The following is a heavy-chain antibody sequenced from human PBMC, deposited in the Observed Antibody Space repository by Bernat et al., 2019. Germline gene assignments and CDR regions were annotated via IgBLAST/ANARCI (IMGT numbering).Heavy chain of an antibody. D-gene: IGHD2-21*01. CDR3: AKEGVAVYSGWYFNL. CDR2: VSFDGTTT. J-gene: IGHJ2*01. Sequence: QVQLVESGGGVVQPGGSLRLSCAASGFTFSTYGMSWVRQAPGKGLEWVAIVSFDGTTTFHADSVKGRFTISRDNSKKTLFLQMNSLRIEDTAVYYCAKEGVAVYSGWYFNLWGRGALVTVS. V-gene: IGHV3-30*18. CDR1: GFTFSTYG.